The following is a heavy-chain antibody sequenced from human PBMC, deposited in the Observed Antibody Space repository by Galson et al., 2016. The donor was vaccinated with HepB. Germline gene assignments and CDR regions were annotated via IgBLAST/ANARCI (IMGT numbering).Heavy chain of an antibody. Sequence: SLRLSCAGSGLTFSRKGMGWVRQAPGKGLEWISYITSDSRNIYYADSVKGRFTISRENAKSTVYLQINSLRAEDTAVYYCVRGVAGCDYWGQGTLVTVSS. CDR1: GLTFSRKG. J-gene: IGHJ4*02. D-gene: IGHD6-19*01. CDR2: ITSDSRNI. V-gene: IGHV3-48*01. CDR3: VRGVAGCDY.